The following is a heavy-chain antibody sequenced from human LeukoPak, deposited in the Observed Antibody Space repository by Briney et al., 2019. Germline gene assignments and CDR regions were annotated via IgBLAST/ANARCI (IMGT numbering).Heavy chain of an antibody. J-gene: IGHJ4*02. CDR1: GFTFDDYA. CDR3: AKDRSGYYLGRGVFDY. CDR2: ISWNSGSI. Sequence: PGRSLRLSCAASGFTFDDYAKHWVRQAPGKGLEWVSGISWNSGSIGYADSVKGRFTISRDNAKNSLYLQMNSLRAEDTALYYCAKDRSGYYLGRGVFDYWGQGTLVTVSS. V-gene: IGHV3-9*01. D-gene: IGHD3-22*01.